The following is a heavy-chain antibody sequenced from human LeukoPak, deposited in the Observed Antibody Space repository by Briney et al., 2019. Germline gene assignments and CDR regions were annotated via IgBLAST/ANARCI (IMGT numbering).Heavy chain of an antibody. CDR3: ARSLYYYDSSGYLDY. V-gene: IGHV1-46*01. D-gene: IGHD3-22*01. CDR2: INPSGGST. Sequence: ASVKVSCKASGYTFTSYYMHWVRQAPGQGLEWMGIINPSGGSTSYAQKFQGRVTMTRDTSTSTVYMELSSLRSEDTAAYYCARSLYYYDSSGYLDYWGQGTLVTVSS. CDR1: GYTFTSYY. J-gene: IGHJ4*02.